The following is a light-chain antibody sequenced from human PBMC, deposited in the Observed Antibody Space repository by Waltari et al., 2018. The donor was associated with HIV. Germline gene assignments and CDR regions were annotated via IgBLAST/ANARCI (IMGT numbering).Light chain of an antibody. CDR2: RAS. Sequence: DFQMTQSPPSLSASVGDRVTISCRASQIIGNYLNWYQQRPGEAPKVLIYRASTLQGGVSSRFSGSGSGTDFTLTITSLQPEDFATYFCQQSYSSPTFGPGTKVDI. CDR3: QQSYSSPT. V-gene: IGKV1-39*01. CDR1: QIIGNY. J-gene: IGKJ3*01.